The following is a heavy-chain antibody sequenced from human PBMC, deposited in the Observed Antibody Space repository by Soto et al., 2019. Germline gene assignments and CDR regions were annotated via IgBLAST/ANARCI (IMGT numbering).Heavy chain of an antibody. CDR1: GFTFSVYY. J-gene: IGHJ4*02. CDR3: ARDRGAVVGQFFDY. CDR2: ISSSGDTG. Sequence: PGGSMRLSCAASGFTFSVYYMSWIRQDPGKGLEWISYISSSGDTGNYADSVKGRFTVSRDNAKNSPYLQMNSLGGEDTAVYYCARDRGAVVGQFFDYWGQGTLVTVSS. V-gene: IGHV3-11*01. D-gene: IGHD6-19*01.